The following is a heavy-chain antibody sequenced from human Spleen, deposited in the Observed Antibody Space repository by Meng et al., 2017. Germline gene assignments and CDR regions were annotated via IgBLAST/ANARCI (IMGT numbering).Heavy chain of an antibody. D-gene: IGHD3-22*01. CDR1: GYTPASYG. J-gene: IGHJ2*01. Sequence: QAQLLQSEDEVKKPGASVWIPCTASGYTPASYGISWFRRAPGQGLEWMGWFVSDADTYPAQKFQGRVTMTTDTSTSTAYMELRSLRSDDTAVYYCARDAAYYDSSGYYYQYWYLDLWGRGTLVTVSS. CDR3: ARDAAYYDSSGYYYQYWYLDL. V-gene: IGHV1-18*01. CDR2: FVSDADT.